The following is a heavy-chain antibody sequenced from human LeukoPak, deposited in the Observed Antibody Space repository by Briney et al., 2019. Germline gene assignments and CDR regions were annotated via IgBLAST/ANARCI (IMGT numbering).Heavy chain of an antibody. D-gene: IGHD3-22*01. CDR1: GFAFSYYG. V-gene: IGHV3-30*02. CDR2: IRYDGSNK. CDR3: AKELDYYFDTSGIDY. J-gene: IGHJ4*02. Sequence: GGSLRLSCAASGFAFSYYGMHWVRQAPGKGLEWVAFIRYDGSNKFYADSVKGRFTISRDNSKNTLYLQMNSPGAEDTAVYYCAKELDYYFDTSGIDYWGQGTLVTVSS.